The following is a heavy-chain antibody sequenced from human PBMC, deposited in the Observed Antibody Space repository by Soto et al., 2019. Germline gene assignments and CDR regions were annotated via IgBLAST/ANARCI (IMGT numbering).Heavy chain of an antibody. CDR2: ISGSGGST. CDR3: ARQRTTVVTQAYFDH. Sequence: PGGSLRLCCAASGFTFSSYAMSWVRQAAGKGLEWVSAISGSGGSTYYADSVKGRFTISRDNSKNTLYLQMNSLRAEDTAVYYCARQRTTVVTQAYFDHWGQGALVTVSS. V-gene: IGHV3-23*01. D-gene: IGHD2-21*02. CDR1: GFTFSSYA. J-gene: IGHJ4*02.